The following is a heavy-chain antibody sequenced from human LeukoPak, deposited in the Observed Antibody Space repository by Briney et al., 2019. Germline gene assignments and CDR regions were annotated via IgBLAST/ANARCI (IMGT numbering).Heavy chain of an antibody. CDR3: ARLYGGLSGY. CDR1: GGSFSGYY. CDR2: INHSGST. J-gene: IGHJ4*02. D-gene: IGHD4-23*01. V-gene: IGHV4-34*01. Sequence: SETLSLTCAVYGGSFSGYYWSWIRQPPGKGLEWIGEINHSGSTNYNPSLKSRVTISVDTSKNQFSLKLSSVTAADTAVYYCARLYGGLSGYWGQGTLVTVSS.